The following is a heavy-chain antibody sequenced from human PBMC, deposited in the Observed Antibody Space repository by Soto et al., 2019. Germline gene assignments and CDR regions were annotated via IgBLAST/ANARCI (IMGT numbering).Heavy chain of an antibody. D-gene: IGHD3-16*01. CDR3: AGGHSKSWFDP. J-gene: IGHJ5*02. V-gene: IGHV4-34*09. CDR2: IYYRGST. CDR1: GGSFSGYY. Sequence: KASETLSLNCAVYGGSFSGYYWSWIRQPPGKGLEWIGYIYYRGSTYYNPSLKSRVTISLDTSKNEFSLKLSSVTVADTAVYYCAGGHSKSWFDPWGQGALVTVS.